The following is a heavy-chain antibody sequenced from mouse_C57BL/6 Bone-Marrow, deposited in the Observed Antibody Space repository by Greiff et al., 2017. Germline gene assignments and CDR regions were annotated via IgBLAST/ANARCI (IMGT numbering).Heavy chain of an antibody. J-gene: IGHJ3*01. CDR2: INPSSGYT. Sequence: QVQLQQSGAELARPGASVKMSCKASGYTFTSYTMHWVKQRPGQGLEWIGYINPSSGYTKYNQKFKDKATLTADKSSSTAYMQLSSLTSEDSAVXYCANSGIAPVACWGKGTLVTVSA. D-gene: IGHD1-1*01. CDR3: ANSGIAPVAC. V-gene: IGHV1-4*01. CDR1: GYTFTSYT.